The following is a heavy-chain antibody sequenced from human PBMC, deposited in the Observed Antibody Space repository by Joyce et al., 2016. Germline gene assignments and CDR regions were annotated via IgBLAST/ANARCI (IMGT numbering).Heavy chain of an antibody. J-gene: IGHJ4*02. Sequence: QVQLQQRGAGLLKPSETLSLTCSVYGGSFMGYDWRWIRQPPGKGLEWIGEVNHSGITHYSPSLKSRVTISVNTSKNQFSLKLSSVTAADTAVYYWARGRVRYGSGSPFDYWGQGTLVTVSS. CDR3: ARGRVRYGSGSPFDY. V-gene: IGHV4-34*01. D-gene: IGHD3-10*01. CDR1: GGSFMGYD. CDR2: VNHSGIT.